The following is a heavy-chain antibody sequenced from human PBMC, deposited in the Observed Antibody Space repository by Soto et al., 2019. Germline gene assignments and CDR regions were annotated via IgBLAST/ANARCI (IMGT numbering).Heavy chain of an antibody. CDR2: FDPEDGET. J-gene: IGHJ6*02. D-gene: IGHD3-3*01. CDR3: ATGTTDFWSGTNHYYYGMDV. CDR1: GYTLTELS. Sequence: GASVKVSCKVSGYTLTELSMHWVRQAPGKGLEWMGGFDPEDGETIYAQKFQGRVTMTEDTSTDTAYMELSSLRSEDTAVYYCATGTTDFWSGTNHYYYGMDVWGQGTKVTVSS. V-gene: IGHV1-24*01.